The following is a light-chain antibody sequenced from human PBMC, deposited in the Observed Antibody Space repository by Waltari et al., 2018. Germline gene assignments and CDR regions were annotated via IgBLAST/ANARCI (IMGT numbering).Light chain of an antibody. Sequence: DIQMTQSPSSLSASVGDRVPITCRASQGISNYLAWYQQKPGKVPKLLIYAASTLQSGVPSRFSGSGSGTDFTLTISSLQPEDVATYYCQKYNSAPQLTFGGGTKVEIK. V-gene: IGKV1-27*01. CDR3: QKYNSAPQLT. CDR1: QGISNY. J-gene: IGKJ4*01. CDR2: AAS.